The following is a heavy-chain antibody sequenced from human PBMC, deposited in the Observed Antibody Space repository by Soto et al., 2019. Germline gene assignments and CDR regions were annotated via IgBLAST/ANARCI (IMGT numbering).Heavy chain of an antibody. J-gene: IGHJ6*04. CDR3: ARDLLGGPPMHV. D-gene: IGHD3-16*01. Sequence: SETLSLTCTVSGGSISSYYWSWIRQPPGKGLEWIGYIYYSGSTNYNPSLKSRVTISVDTSKNQFSLKLSSVTAADTAVYYCARDLLGGPPMHVWGKAIMVSGSS. V-gene: IGHV4-59*01. CDR1: GGSISSYY. CDR2: IYYSGST.